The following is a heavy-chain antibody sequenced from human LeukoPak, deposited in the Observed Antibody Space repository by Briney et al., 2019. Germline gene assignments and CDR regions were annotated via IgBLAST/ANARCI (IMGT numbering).Heavy chain of an antibody. CDR3: ARLRGEAYSSMIDN. D-gene: IGHD6-13*01. V-gene: IGHV4-59*01. J-gene: IGHJ4*02. CDR2: IYYGGST. CDR1: GGSISSYY. Sequence: SETLSLTCTVSGGSISSYYWSWIRQPPGKGLEWIGYIYYGGSTNYNPSLKSRVTISVDTSKNQFSLKLSSVTAADTAVYYCARLRGEAYSSMIDNWGQGTLVAVSS.